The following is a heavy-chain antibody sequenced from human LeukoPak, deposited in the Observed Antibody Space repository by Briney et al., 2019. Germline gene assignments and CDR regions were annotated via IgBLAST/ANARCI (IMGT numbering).Heavy chain of an antibody. CDR3: ARAGGNYYDSSGSMYYFDY. J-gene: IGHJ4*02. V-gene: IGHV1-46*01. CDR2: INPSGGST. CDR1: GYTFTSYY. D-gene: IGHD3-22*01. Sequence: GASVKVSCKASGYTFTSYYMHWVRQAPGQGLEWMGLINPSGGSTSYAQKFQGRVTMTRDTSTSTVYMELSSLRSEDTAVYYCARAGGNYYDSSGSMYYFDYWGQGTLVTVSS.